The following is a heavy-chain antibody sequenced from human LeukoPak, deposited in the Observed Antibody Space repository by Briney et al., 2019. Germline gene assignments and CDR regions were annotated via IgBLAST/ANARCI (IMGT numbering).Heavy chain of an antibody. D-gene: IGHD3-22*01. J-gene: IGHJ4*02. CDR2: INHSGST. CDR3: ARESVGYYDSSGNS. Sequence: PSETLSLTCAVYGGSFSGYYWSWIRQPPGKGLEWIGEINHSGSTNYNPSLKSRVTISVDTSKNQFSLKLSSVTAADTAVYYCARESVGYYDSSGNSWGQGTLVTVSS. V-gene: IGHV4-34*01. CDR1: GGSFSGYY.